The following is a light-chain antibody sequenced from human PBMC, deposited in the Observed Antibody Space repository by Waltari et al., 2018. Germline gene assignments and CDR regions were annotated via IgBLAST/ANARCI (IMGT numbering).Light chain of an antibody. V-gene: IGKV1-39*01. J-gene: IGKJ4*01. Sequence: DIQMTQSPSSLSASVGDRVTITCRASQSISSYLNWYQQKEGKAPKLLIYAASSFQSGVPSRFSGSGFGTDFTLTISSLQPEDFATYYCQQSYSTPQTFGGGTKVEIK. CDR2: AAS. CDR3: QQSYSTPQT. CDR1: QSISSY.